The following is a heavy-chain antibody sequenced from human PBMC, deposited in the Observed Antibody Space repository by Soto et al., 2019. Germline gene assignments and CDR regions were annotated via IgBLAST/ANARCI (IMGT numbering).Heavy chain of an antibody. CDR3: ARPEIPTMSSDYDYPFDH. J-gene: IGHJ4*02. CDR2: IYPGDSDT. CDR1: GYSFTSYW. Sequence: PGESLKISCKGSGYSFTSYWIGWVRQMPGKCLEWMGIIYPGDSDTRYSPSFQGQVTISADKSISTAYLQWSSLKASDTAMYYCARPEIPTMSSDYDYPFDHWGQGTLVTVSS. D-gene: IGHD3-22*01. V-gene: IGHV5-51*01.